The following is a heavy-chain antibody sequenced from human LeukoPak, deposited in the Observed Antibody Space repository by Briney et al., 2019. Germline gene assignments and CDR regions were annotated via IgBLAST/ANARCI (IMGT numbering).Heavy chain of an antibody. V-gene: IGHV1-69*05. CDR3: ARAGGIVVVPAALNSGNWFDP. D-gene: IGHD2-2*01. J-gene: IGHJ5*02. CDR1: GGTFSSYA. Sequence: ASVKVSCKASGGTFSSYAISWVRQAPGQGFEWMGGIIPIFGTANYAQKFQGRVTITTDESTSTAYMELSSLRSEDTAVYYCARAGGIVVVPAALNSGNWFDPWGQGTLVTVSS. CDR2: IIPIFGTA.